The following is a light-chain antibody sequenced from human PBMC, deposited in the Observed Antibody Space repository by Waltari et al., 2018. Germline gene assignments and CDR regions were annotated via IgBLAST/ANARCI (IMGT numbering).Light chain of an antibody. J-gene: IGLJ3*02. V-gene: IGLV2-14*01. CDR3: SSYTSSNTWV. Sequence: QSALTQPASVSGSPGPSITIPCTGTSSDVGGYNHVSWYQQHPGKAPKLMIYDVSERPSGVSNHFSGSKSGNTASLTISGLQAEDEADYYCSSYTSSNTWVFGGGTKLTVL. CDR1: SSDVGGYNH. CDR2: DVS.